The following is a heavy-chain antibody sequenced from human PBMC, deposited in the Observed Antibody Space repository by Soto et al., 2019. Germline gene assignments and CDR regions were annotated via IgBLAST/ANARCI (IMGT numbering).Heavy chain of an antibody. CDR3: AREWDLLY. CDR2: INRVGTT. J-gene: IGHJ4*02. CDR1: GFSVSTDY. V-gene: IGHV3-66*01. Sequence: EVQLVESGGGLVQPGGSLRLSCALSGFSVSTDYMTWVRQAPGKGLEWVSVINRVGTTYYADSVKGRFTISRANSKNTLFLQMNSLRAEDTAVYYCAREWDLLYWGQGALVTVSS. D-gene: IGHD3-10*01.